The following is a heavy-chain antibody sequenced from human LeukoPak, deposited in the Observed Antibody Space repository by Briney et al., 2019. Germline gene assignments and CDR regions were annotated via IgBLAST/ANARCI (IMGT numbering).Heavy chain of an antibody. Sequence: GASVKVSCKASGYTFASYDINWVRQATGQGLEWMGWMNPNSGNTGYAQKFQGRVTMTRNTSISTAYMELRSLRSEDTAIYYCAKLATSDTGETYWGQGTLVTVSS. J-gene: IGHJ4*02. V-gene: IGHV1-8*01. CDR1: GYTFASYD. D-gene: IGHD3-16*01. CDR3: AKLATSDTGETY. CDR2: MNPNSGNT.